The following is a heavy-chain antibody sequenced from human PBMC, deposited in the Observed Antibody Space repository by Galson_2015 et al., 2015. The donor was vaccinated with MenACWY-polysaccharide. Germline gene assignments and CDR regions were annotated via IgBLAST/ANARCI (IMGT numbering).Heavy chain of an antibody. D-gene: IGHD5-12*01. Sequence: SLRLSCAASGFTFSTYWMHWVRQAPGKGLVWVSRIKSDGSSTNYADSVKGRFTISRDNAKNTLYLQMNSLRAEDTALYYCAWGYSAYDWGQGTLVTVSA. CDR2: IKSDGSST. V-gene: IGHV3-74*01. CDR3: AWGYSAYD. CDR1: GFTFSTYW. J-gene: IGHJ4*02.